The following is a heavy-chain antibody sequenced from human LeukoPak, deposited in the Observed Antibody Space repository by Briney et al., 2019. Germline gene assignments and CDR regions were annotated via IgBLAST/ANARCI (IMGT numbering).Heavy chain of an antibody. CDR2: IYHSGST. CDR1: GYSISSGYY. CDR3: ARGLTTRYYYYYYYMDV. Sequence: SETLSLTCTVSGYSISSGYYWGWIRQPPGKGLEWIGSIYHSGSTYYNPSLKSRVTISVDTSKNQFSLKLSSVTAADTAVYYCARGLTTRYYYYYYYMDVWGKGTTVTVSS. J-gene: IGHJ6*03. V-gene: IGHV4-38-2*02. D-gene: IGHD4-11*01.